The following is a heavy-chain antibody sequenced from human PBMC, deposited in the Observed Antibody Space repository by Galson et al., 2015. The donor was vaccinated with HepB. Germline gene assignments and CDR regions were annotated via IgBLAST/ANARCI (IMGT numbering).Heavy chain of an antibody. V-gene: IGHV3-49*03. D-gene: IGHD2-15*01. Sequence: SLRLSCAVSGFIFGDYSMSWFRQAPGKGLEWVGFIRSEDYDGTAEYAASVKGRFIISRDDSKSIAYLQMHNLKIEDTAVYYCTRGKFYSTGPFDYWGQGTLVTVSS. CDR1: GFIFGDYS. CDR3: TRGKFYSTGPFDY. CDR2: IRSEDYDGTA. J-gene: IGHJ4*02.